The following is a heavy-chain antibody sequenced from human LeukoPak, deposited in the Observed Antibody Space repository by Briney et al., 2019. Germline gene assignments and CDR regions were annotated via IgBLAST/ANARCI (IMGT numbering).Heavy chain of an antibody. J-gene: IGHJ6*03. CDR3: ARNRGIAAAEGYYYMDV. CDR2: ISYDGSNK. Sequence: GGSLRLSCAASGFTFSSYAMHWVRQAPGKGLEWVAVISYDGSNKYYADSVKGRFTISRDNSKNTLYLQMNSLRAEDTAVYYCARNRGIAAAEGYYYMDVWGKGTTVTVSS. CDR1: GFTFSSYA. D-gene: IGHD6-13*01. V-gene: IGHV3-30-3*01.